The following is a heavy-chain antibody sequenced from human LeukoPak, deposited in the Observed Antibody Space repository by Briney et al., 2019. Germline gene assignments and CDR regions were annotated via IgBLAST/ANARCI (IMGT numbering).Heavy chain of an antibody. CDR2: LNPSGGGT. D-gene: IGHD6-13*01. J-gene: IGHJ6*03. CDR3: ARDGRSSSWYRHYYYYYMDV. V-gene: IGHV1-46*01. Sequence: GASVKVSCKASGYTFTSFYIHWVRQAPGQRLEWMGILNPSGGGTSYAQKFQGRVTMTRDMSTSTVYMELRSLRSDDTAVYYCARDGRSSSWYRHYYYYYMDVWGKGTTVTVSS. CDR1: GYTFTSFY.